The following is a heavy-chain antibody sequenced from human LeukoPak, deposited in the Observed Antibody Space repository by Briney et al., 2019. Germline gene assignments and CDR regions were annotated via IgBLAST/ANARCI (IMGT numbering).Heavy chain of an antibody. CDR2: INHSGST. D-gene: IGHD3-10*01. CDR3: ARGPHCGSGSYPILFDY. V-gene: IGHV4-34*01. Sequence: PSETLSLTCAVYGGSFSGYYWSWIRQPPGKGLEWIGEINHSGSTNYNPSLKSRVTISVDTSKNQFSLKLSSVTAADTAVYYCARGPHCGSGSYPILFDYWGQGTLVTVSS. J-gene: IGHJ4*02. CDR1: GGSFSGYY.